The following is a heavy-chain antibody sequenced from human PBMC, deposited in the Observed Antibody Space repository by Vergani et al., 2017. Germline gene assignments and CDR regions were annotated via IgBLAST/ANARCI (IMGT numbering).Heavy chain of an antibody. D-gene: IGHD6-13*01. CDR1: GFTFSSYA. Sequence: VQLVESGGGVVQPGRSLRLSCAASGFTFSSYAMHWVRQAPGKGLEWVTVISHDGSNKYYADSVKGRFTISRDNSKNTLYLQMNSLRPEDTAVYYCARAEQPLHMRYWGQGTLVTVSS. V-gene: IGHV3-30*01. CDR2: ISHDGSNK. J-gene: IGHJ4*02. CDR3: ARAEQPLHMRY.